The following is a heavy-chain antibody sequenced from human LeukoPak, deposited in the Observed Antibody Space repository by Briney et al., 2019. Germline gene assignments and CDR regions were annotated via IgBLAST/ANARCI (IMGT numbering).Heavy chain of an antibody. V-gene: IGHV7-4-1*02. J-gene: IGHJ4*02. Sequence: ASVKVSCKASGYTFTSSALNWVRQAPGQGLKWMRWINTNTGNPTYAQGFTGRFVFSLDTSVSTAYLHISSLEAEDTAIYYCATDLKKGDSGCFDYWGQGTLVTVSS. CDR1: GYTFTSSA. CDR2: INTNTGNP. CDR3: ATDLKKGDSGCFDY. D-gene: IGHD6-19*01.